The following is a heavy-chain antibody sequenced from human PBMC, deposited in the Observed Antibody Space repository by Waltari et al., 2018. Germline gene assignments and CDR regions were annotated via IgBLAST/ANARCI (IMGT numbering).Heavy chain of an antibody. Sequence: QVQLVQSGAEVKKPGSSVKVSCKASGGTFSSYAISWVRQAPGQGLEWMGGIIPSFGTANYAQKFQGRVTITADKSTSTAYMELSSLRSEDTAVYYWARGSALRITMVRGEGVFDYWVQGTLVTVSS. CDR1: GGTFSSYA. CDR3: ARGSALRITMVRGEGVFDY. J-gene: IGHJ4*02. D-gene: IGHD3-10*01. V-gene: IGHV1-69*14. CDR2: IIPSFGTA.